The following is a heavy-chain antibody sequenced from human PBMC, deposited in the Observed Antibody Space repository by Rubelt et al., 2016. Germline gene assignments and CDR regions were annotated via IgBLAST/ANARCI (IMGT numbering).Heavy chain of an antibody. Sequence: QVQLQESGPGLVKPSQTLSLTCTVSGGSISSGGYYWTWIRQHPGKGLEWIGYIYYSGSTYYNPSLKSRVTISEDTSKKQFSRKVYFVIARETAWYYCARTYRYYSAYWGQGTLVTVSS. CDR3: ARTYRYYSAY. V-gene: IGHV4-31*03. CDR1: GGSISSGGYY. J-gene: IGHJ4*02. D-gene: IGHD1-26*01. CDR2: IYYSGST.